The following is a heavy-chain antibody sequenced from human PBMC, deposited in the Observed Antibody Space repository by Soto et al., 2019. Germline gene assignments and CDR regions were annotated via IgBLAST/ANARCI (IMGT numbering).Heavy chain of an antibody. V-gene: IGHV4-30-2*01. D-gene: IGHD3-22*01. CDR3: ARGGVDYYDSSGYYFSPYYFDY. CDR2: IYHSGST. CDR1: GGSISSGGYS. J-gene: IGHJ4*02. Sequence: QLQLQESGSGLVKPSQTLSLTCAVSGGSISSGGYSWSWIRQPPGKGLEWIGYIYHSGSTYYNPSLKSRVTISVHRSKNQFSLKLSSVTAADTAVYYCARGGVDYYDSSGYYFSPYYFDYWGQGTLVTVSS.